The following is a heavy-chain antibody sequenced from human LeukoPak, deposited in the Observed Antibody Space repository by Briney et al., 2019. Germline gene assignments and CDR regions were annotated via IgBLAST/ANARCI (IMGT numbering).Heavy chain of an antibody. J-gene: IGHJ4*02. CDR2: IYYSGST. D-gene: IGHD2-2*01. CDR1: GGSISSSTYY. V-gene: IGHV4-61*01. CDR3: AREHSSSPHPFDY. Sequence: SETLSLTCTVSGGSISSSTYYWGWIRQPPGKGLEWIGYIYYSGSTNYNPSLKSRVTISVDTSKNQFSLKLSSVTAADTAVYYCAREHSSSPHPFDYWGQGTLVTVSS.